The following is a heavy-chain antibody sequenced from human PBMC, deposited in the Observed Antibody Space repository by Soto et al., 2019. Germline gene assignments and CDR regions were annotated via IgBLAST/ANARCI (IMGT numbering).Heavy chain of an antibody. J-gene: IGHJ4*02. Sequence: SETLSLTCTVSGGSIRSSNYYWGWIRQPPGKGLEWIGSIYHSGSTHHNPSLKSRVTLSVDTSKNQFSLKVNSVTAADTVVYYCARHAMLYYYDSSGYPDYWGQGTQVTVSS. D-gene: IGHD3-22*01. CDR2: IYHSGST. V-gene: IGHV4-39*01. CDR3: ARHAMLYYYDSSGYPDY. CDR1: GGSIRSSNYY.